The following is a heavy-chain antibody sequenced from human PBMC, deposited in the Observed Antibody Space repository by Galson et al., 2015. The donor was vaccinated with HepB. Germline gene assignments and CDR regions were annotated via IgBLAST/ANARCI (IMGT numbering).Heavy chain of an antibody. V-gene: IGHV1-69*13. Sequence: SVKVSCKASGGTFSSYAISWVRQAPGQGLEWMGGIIPIFGTENYAQKFQGRATITADESTSTAYMELSSLRSEDTAVYYCARDPPYCSGGSCSDAFDIWGQGTMVTVSS. CDR3: ARDPPYCSGGSCSDAFDI. D-gene: IGHD2-15*01. CDR2: IIPIFGTE. CDR1: GGTFSSYA. J-gene: IGHJ3*02.